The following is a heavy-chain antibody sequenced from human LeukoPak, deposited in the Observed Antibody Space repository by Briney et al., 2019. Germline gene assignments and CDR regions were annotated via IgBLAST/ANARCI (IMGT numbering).Heavy chain of an antibody. J-gene: IGHJ4*02. CDR2: IYDSGST. CDR1: GGSFSSGSYY. V-gene: IGHV4-61*01. Sequence: SETLSLTCTVSGGSFSSGSYYWSWIRQPPGTGLEWIGYIYDSGSTNYNPSLKSRVTISVDTSKNQFSLKLSSVTAADTAVYYCARDRSSGFDYWGQGTLVTVSS. CDR3: ARDRSSGFDY. D-gene: IGHD6-19*01.